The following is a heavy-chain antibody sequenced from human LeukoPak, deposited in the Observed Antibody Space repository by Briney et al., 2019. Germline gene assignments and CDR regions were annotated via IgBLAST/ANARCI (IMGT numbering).Heavy chain of an antibody. CDR1: GCTFINAW. V-gene: IGHV3-15*01. CDR2: IKAKAHGGTI. D-gene: IGHD1-26*01. CDR3: TTDGVGVEGATYDN. Sequence: GGSLRLSCAASGCTFINAWMAWVRQAPGKGLEWVGRIKAKAHGGTIEYAAPVKGRFTISRDDSKNTLYLQMNSLKTEDTAVYYCTTDGVGVEGATYDNWGQGTLVSVSS. J-gene: IGHJ4*02.